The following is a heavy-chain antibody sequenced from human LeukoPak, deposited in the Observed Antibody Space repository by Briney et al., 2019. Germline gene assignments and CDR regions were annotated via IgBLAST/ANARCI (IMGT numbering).Heavy chain of an antibody. D-gene: IGHD4-23*01. CDR3: ATVEANSHFDY. CDR2: IYSGGST. V-gene: IGHV3-66*01. Sequence: GGSLRLSCAASGFTVSSNYMSWVRQAPGKGLEWVSVIYSGGSTYYADSVKGRFTISRDNSKNTLYLQMNSLRAEDTAVYYCATVEANSHFDYWGQGTLVTVSS. J-gene: IGHJ4*02. CDR1: GFTVSSNY.